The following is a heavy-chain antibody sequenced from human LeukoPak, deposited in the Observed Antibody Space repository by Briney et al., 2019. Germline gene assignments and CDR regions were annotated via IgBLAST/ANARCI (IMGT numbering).Heavy chain of an antibody. CDR2: IYYSGST. CDR1: GGSISSYY. J-gene: IGHJ4*02. V-gene: IGHV4-59*08. Sequence: PSETLSLTCTVSGGSISSYYWSWIRQPPGKGLEWIGYIYYSGSTNYNPSLKSRVTISVDTSKNQFSLKLSSVTAADTAVYYCARHGANPYYYDFWSGYFYFDYWGQGTLVTVSS. CDR3: ARHGANPYYYDFWSGYFYFDY. D-gene: IGHD3-3*01.